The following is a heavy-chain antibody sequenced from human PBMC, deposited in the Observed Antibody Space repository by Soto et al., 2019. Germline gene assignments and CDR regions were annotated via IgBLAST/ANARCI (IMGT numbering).Heavy chain of an antibody. J-gene: IGHJ4*02. CDR2: IKQDGSEK. Sequence: EGQLVESGGGLVQPGGSLRLSCAVSGFTFRSYWMSWVRQAPGKGLEWVANIKQDGSEKYYVDSVKGRFTISRDNAKNSLYLQMKSLRAEDTAVYYCARERTILEWLGHYFDYWGQGTLVTVSS. CDR3: ARERTILEWLGHYFDY. V-gene: IGHV3-7*01. CDR1: GFTFRSYW. D-gene: IGHD3-3*01.